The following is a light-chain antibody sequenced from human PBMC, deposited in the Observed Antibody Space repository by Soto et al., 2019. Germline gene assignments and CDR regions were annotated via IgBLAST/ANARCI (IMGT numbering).Light chain of an antibody. CDR2: GAS. CDR3: QKFTSAPFT. Sequence: GDRVTITCRASQSISSWLAWYQQTPGKAPRLLIYGASSLQSGVPSRFSGSGSGTDFTLTISSLQPEDVAIYYCQKFTSAPFTFGGGTKVDIK. V-gene: IGKV1-5*01. CDR1: QSISSW. J-gene: IGKJ4*01.